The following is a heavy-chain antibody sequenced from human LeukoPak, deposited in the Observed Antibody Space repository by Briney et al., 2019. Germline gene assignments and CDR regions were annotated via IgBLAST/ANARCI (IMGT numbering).Heavy chain of an antibody. V-gene: IGHV3-48*03. CDR1: GFTFSSYN. J-gene: IGHJ4*02. CDR2: ISTSGSTK. Sequence: PRGSLRLSCAASGFTFSSYNLNWVRQAPGKGLEWVSYISTSGSTKYYADSVKGRFTISRDNSKNSLYLQMNSLRAEDTAVYYCVRGDYSDSSGPGYWGQGTLVTVSS. CDR3: VRGDYSDSSGPGY. D-gene: IGHD3-22*01.